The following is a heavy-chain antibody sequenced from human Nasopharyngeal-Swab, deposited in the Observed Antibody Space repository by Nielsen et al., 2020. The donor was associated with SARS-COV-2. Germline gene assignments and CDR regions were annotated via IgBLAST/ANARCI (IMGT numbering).Heavy chain of an antibody. CDR2: ISGSGGST. CDR1: GFTFSSYA. V-gene: IGHV3-23*01. D-gene: IGHD3-10*01. Sequence: GGSLRLSCAASGFTFSSYAMSWVRQAPGKELEWVSAISGSGGSTYYADSVKGRFTISRDNSKNTLYLQMNSLRAEDTAVYYCAKDSTMVRGRGGFDPWGQGTLVTVSS. CDR3: AKDSTMVRGRGGFDP. J-gene: IGHJ5*02.